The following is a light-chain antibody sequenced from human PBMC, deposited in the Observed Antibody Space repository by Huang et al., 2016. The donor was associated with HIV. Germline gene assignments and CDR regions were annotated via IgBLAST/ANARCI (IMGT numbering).Light chain of an antibody. CDR1: QDIFNY. CDR3: LQHKDFHTST. Sequence: DIQMTQSPSVMSASVGDRVTITCRASQDIFNYLAWFQQKPGKAPKRLIYGVSSLQSGVPSRFSGSGSGTEFTLTINSLQPEDFATYYCLQHKDFHTSTFGQGTKVEVK. J-gene: IGKJ1*01. V-gene: IGKV1-17*03. CDR2: GVS.